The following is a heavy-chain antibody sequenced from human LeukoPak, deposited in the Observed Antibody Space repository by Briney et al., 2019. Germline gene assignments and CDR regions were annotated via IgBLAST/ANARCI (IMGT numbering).Heavy chain of an antibody. V-gene: IGHV4-30-4*01. CDR3: ARGLLDSSWFDP. Sequence: SETLSLTCTVSGGSISSGDYDWSGIRQPPGKGLEWIGYIYYSGSTYYNPSLKSRVTISVDTSKNQFSLKLSSVTAADTAVYYCARGLLDSSWFDPWGQGTLVTVSS. J-gene: IGHJ5*02. CDR1: GGSISSGDYD. D-gene: IGHD2-2*03. CDR2: IYYSGST.